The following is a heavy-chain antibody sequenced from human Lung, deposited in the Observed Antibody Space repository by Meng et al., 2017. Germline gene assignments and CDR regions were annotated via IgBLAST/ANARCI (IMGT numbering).Heavy chain of an antibody. CDR2: IIASGST. CDR3: VRRTYSSGWYFDY. Sequence: QVQLEQLGAVWVRPLETRSPTCAVYGGSLSAYYWSWIRQPPGRGLEWIGEIIASGSTNYNPSLKGRVTISVDTSKNQFSLRVTSVTAADRAVYYCVRRTYSSGWYFDYWGQGTLVTVSS. V-gene: IGHV4-34*02. J-gene: IGHJ4*02. D-gene: IGHD6-19*01. CDR1: GGSLSAYY.